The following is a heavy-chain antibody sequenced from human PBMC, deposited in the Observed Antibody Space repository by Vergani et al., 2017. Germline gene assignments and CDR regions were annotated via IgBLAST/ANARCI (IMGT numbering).Heavy chain of an antibody. V-gene: IGHV3-23*01. J-gene: IGHJ6*02. CDR1: GFNFNHYA. Sequence: EVQLLESGGDLVQPGGSLRLSCAASGFNFNHYAMNWVRQAPGKGLEWVSGISVSGGSTYYAGSVKGRFTISRDSSKNTLYLQMNSQSAGETAVYYCAKANPRNSGYDYLYYYHAMDVWCQGTTVTVSS. CDR2: ISVSGGST. D-gene: IGHD5-12*01. CDR3: AKANPRNSGYDYLYYYHAMDV.